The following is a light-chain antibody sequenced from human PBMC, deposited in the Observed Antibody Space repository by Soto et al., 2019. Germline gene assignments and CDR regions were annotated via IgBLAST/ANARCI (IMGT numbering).Light chain of an antibody. CDR1: QSVGTW. J-gene: IGKJ1*01. V-gene: IGKV1-5*01. Sequence: DIQMTQSPSTLSASVGGRVTITCRASQSVGTWVAWYQQKPGKAPKLLIYGASNLESGVPSRFSGSGSGTEFTLTITTQQPDDFATYFCQLYNRNTWSFGPGTKV. CDR2: GAS. CDR3: QLYNRNTWS.